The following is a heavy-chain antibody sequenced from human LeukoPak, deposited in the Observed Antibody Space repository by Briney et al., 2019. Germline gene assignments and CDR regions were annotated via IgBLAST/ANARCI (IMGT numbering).Heavy chain of an antibody. CDR2: INHSGST. Sequence: GSLRLSCAASGFTFSNYAMSWVRQAPGKGLEWIGEINHSGSTNYNPSLKSRVTISVDTSKNQFSLKLSSVTAADTAVYYCARDARGYSYGSIPYYFDYWGQGTLVTVSS. J-gene: IGHJ4*02. CDR1: GFTFSNYA. CDR3: ARDARGYSYGSIPYYFDY. D-gene: IGHD5-18*01. V-gene: IGHV4-34*01.